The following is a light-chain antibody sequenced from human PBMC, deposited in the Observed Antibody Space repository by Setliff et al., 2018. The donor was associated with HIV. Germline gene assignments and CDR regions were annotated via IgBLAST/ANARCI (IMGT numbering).Light chain of an antibody. CDR2: SNN. J-gene: IGLJ3*02. CDR3: APWDDSLNAGV. V-gene: IGLV1-44*01. CDR1: SSNIGSNP. Sequence: QSVLTQPPSASGTPGQTVTISCSGSSSNIGSNPVNWYQHLPGTAPKLVIYSNNQRPSGVSDRFSGSKSGTTASLAISGLQPEDEADYYCAPWDDSLNAGVFGGGTKVTVL.